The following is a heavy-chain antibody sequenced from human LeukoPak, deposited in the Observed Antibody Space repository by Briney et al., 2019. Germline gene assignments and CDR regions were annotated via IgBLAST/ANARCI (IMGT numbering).Heavy chain of an antibody. CDR1: GFTFSSYA. Sequence: GGSLRLSCAASGFTFSSYAMNWVRQAPGKGLEWVSAISGSGGSTYYADSVKGRFTISRDNSKNTLYLQMNSLRAEDTAVYYCAKVDDYGGYGSDWGQGTLVTVSS. CDR3: AKVDDYGGYGSD. V-gene: IGHV3-23*01. J-gene: IGHJ4*02. CDR2: ISGSGGST. D-gene: IGHD4-17*01.